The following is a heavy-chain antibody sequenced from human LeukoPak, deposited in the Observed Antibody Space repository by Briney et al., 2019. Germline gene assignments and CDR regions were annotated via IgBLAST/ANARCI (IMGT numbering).Heavy chain of an antibody. CDR3: ARAQYFDWLLLKDDAFDI. CDR1: GYTFTGYY. CDR2: INPNSGGT. Sequence: ASVKVSCKASGYTFTGYYMHWVRQAPGQGLEWMGWINPNSGGTNYAQKFQGRVTMTRDTSISTAYMELSRLRSDDTAVYYCARAQYFDWLLLKDDAFDIWGQGTMVTVSS. J-gene: IGHJ3*02. V-gene: IGHV1-2*02. D-gene: IGHD3-9*01.